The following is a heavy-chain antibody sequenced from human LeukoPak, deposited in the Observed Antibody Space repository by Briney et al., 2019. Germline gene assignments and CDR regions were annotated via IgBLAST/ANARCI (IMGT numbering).Heavy chain of an antibody. CDR2: ISSSGSTI. CDR1: GFTFSSYE. V-gene: IGHV3-48*03. Sequence: GGSLRLSCAASGFTFSSYEMNWVRQAPGKGLEWVSYISSSGSTIYYADSVKGRFTISRDNAKNSLYLQMNSLRAEDTAVYYCARGGLLTPFDYWGQGTLVTVSS. J-gene: IGHJ4*02. D-gene: IGHD2-15*01. CDR3: ARGGLLTPFDY.